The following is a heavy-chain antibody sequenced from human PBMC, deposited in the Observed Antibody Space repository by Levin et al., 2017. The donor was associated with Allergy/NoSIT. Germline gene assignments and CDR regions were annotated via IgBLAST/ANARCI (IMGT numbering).Heavy chain of an antibody. D-gene: IGHD4-17*01. CDR2: ISSRSDNI. CDR1: GLTFSSYS. V-gene: IGHV3-48*01. Sequence: SGGSLRLSCAASGLTFSSYSMNWVRQAPGKGLEWISYISSRSDNIYYADSVKGRFTISRDNAKNSLFLQMNSLTAEDTAVYYCASGTTVTPYYFDYWGRGTLVTVSS. CDR3: ASGTTVTPYYFDY. J-gene: IGHJ4*02.